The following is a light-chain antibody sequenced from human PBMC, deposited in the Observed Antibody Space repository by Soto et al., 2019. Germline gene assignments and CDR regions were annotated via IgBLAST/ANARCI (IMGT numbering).Light chain of an antibody. CDR2: GAS. CDR1: QSVRTSQ. CDR3: QQYGGSPQT. V-gene: IGKV3-20*01. Sequence: EILLTQSPSTLSLSPSERAILSCRASQSVRTSQLAWYQQTSGQAPRLLIFGASSRATGIPDRFRGSGSGTDFTLTISRLEPEDFAVYYCQQYGGSPQTFGQGTKVDIK. J-gene: IGKJ1*01.